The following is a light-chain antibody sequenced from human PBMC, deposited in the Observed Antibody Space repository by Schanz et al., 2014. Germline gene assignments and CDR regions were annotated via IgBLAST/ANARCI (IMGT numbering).Light chain of an antibody. CDR2: GAS. CDR3: QQYGSSPRT. CDR1: QSVSSNY. Sequence: EIVLTQSPGTLSLSPGERATLSCRASQSVSSNYLAWYQQKPGQAPRLFIYGASTRATDIPARFSGSGSGTDFTLTISRLEPEDFAVYYCQQYGSSPRTFGQGTKVEIK. J-gene: IGKJ1*01. V-gene: IGKV3-20*01.